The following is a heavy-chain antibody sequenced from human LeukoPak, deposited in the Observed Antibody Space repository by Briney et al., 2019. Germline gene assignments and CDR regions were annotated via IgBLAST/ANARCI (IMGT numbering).Heavy chain of an antibody. J-gene: IGHJ3*02. Sequence: GGSLRLSCAASGFTFSSIWMSWVRQAPGKGLEWVANVNQDGREKYYVDSVKGRFTISRDNAKNSLYLQMNSLRAEDTAVYYCAKDQDGAFDIWGQGTMVTVSS. CDR2: VNQDGREK. CDR3: AKDQDGAFDI. V-gene: IGHV3-7*01. CDR1: GFTFSSIW.